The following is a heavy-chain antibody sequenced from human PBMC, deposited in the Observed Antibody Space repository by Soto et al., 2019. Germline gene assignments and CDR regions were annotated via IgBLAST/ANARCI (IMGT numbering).Heavy chain of an antibody. D-gene: IGHD6-19*01. CDR3: AKFISRTWLGFFDY. CDR2: ISGSGRST. V-gene: IGHV3-23*01. J-gene: IGHJ4*02. Sequence: EVQLLESGGGLVQPGGSLRLSCAASGFTFSSYAMSWVRQAPGKGLEWVSAISGSGRSTYYPDPVKGRFTISRDNSKNTLYLQMNSLRAEDTAVYYCAKFISRTWLGFFDYWGQGTLVTVSS. CDR1: GFTFSSYA.